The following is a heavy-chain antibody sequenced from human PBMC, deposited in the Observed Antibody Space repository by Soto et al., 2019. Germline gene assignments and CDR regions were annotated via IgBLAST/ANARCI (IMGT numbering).Heavy chain of an antibody. CDR1: VFTFSSYA. Sequence: PGGSLRLSCAASVFTFSSYAMHWVRQAPGKGLEWVAVISYDGSNKYYADSVKGRFTISRDNSKNTLYLQMNSLRAEDTAVYYCARVLYYDSSGPFDYWGQGTLVTSPQ. V-gene: IGHV3-30-3*01. J-gene: IGHJ4*02. CDR3: ARVLYYDSSGPFDY. CDR2: ISYDGSNK. D-gene: IGHD3-22*01.